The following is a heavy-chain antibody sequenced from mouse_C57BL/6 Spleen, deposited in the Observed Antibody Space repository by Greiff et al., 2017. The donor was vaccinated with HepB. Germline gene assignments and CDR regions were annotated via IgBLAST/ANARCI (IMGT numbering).Heavy chain of an antibody. CDR2: ISSGGSYT. CDR3: ARESLSSYFDV. V-gene: IGHV5-6*01. J-gene: IGHJ1*03. CDR1: GFTFSSYG. D-gene: IGHD6-5*01. Sequence: EVHLVESGGDLVKPGGSLKLSCAASGFTFSSYGMSWVRQTPDKRLEWVATISSGGSYTYYPDSVKGRFTISRDNAKNTLYLQMSSLKSEDTAMYYCARESLSSYFDVWGTGTTVTVSS.